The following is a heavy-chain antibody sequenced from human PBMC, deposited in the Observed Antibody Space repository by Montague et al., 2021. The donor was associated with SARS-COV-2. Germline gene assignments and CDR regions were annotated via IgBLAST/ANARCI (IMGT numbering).Heavy chain of an antibody. J-gene: IGHJ3*01. CDR1: GGSVTSGDYY. Sequence: SETLSLTCTVSGGSVTSGDYYWTWIRQPQGKGREGIGNINNTGRNNYNPYRKSRVTISMDTSKNQFSLKVDSVSAADTAVYYCSTEMPAYDVFDFWGQGTLVTVSS. CDR3: STEMPAYDVFDF. D-gene: IGHD2-2*01. CDR2: INNTGRN. V-gene: IGHV4-61*08.